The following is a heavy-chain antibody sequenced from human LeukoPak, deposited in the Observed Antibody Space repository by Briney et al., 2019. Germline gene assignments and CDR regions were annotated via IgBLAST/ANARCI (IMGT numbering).Heavy chain of an antibody. CDR3: AELGITMIGGV. CDR2: ISSSSGII. V-gene: IGHV3-48*04. CDR1: GFTFSNYS. Sequence: GGSLGLSCAASGFTFSNYSMNWVRQAPGKGLEWVSYISSSSGIINYADSVKGRFTISRGNAKNSLYLQMNSLRAEDTAVYYCAELGITMIGGVWGKGTTVTISS. J-gene: IGHJ6*04. D-gene: IGHD3-10*02.